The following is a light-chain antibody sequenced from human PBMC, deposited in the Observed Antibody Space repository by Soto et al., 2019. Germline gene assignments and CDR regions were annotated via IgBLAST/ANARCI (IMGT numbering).Light chain of an antibody. J-gene: IGLJ1*01. CDR1: NIGSKR. CDR3: QVWDITTDHNV. CDR2: YDS. V-gene: IGLV3-21*04. Sequence: SSELTQPPSVSVAPERTARLTCGGDNIGSKRVHWYRQKPGQAPVLVIYYDSDRPSGIPERFSGSNSGNTATLTINRVEAGDEADHYCQVWDITTDHNVFGTGTKVTVL.